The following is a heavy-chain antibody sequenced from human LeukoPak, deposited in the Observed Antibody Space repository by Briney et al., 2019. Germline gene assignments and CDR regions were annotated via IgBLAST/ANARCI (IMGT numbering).Heavy chain of an antibody. CDR3: ARVPGYSGYVSENYFDY. V-gene: IGHV1-69*13. CDR1: GGTFSSYA. D-gene: IGHD5-12*01. Sequence: SVKVSCKASGGTFSSYAISWVRQAPGQGLEWMGGIIPIFGTANYAQKFQGRVTITADESTSTAYMELSSLRSEDTAVYYCARVPGYSGYVSENYFDYWGQGTLVTVSS. CDR2: IIPIFGTA. J-gene: IGHJ4*02.